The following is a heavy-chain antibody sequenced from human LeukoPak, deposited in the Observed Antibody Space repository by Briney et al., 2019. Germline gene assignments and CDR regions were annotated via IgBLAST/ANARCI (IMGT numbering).Heavy chain of an antibody. CDR1: GFTFSNFW. V-gene: IGHV3-7*05. J-gene: IGHJ5*02. CDR3: ARVTSSMVRAFDP. Sequence: GGSLRLSCAASGFTFSNFWMSWVRQAPGKGLEWVANIKQDGSEKYYVDSVKGRLTISRDNAKNSLYLQMNSLRAEDTALYYCARVTSSMVRAFDPWGQGTLVTVSS. CDR2: IKQDGSEK. D-gene: IGHD3-10*01.